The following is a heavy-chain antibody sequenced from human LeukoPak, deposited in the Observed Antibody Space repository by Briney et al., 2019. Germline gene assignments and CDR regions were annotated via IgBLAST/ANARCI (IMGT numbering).Heavy chain of an antibody. CDR1: GGSISRSSYY. CDR2: IYYSGST. CDR3: ASDIRVSHYGGCYFDY. D-gene: IGHD3-10*01. Sequence: SETLSLTCTVSGGSISRSSYYWGWIRQPPGKGLEWIGSIYYSGSTYYNPSLKSRVTVSVDTSKNQFSLKLSSVTAADTAMYYCASDIRVSHYGGCYFDYWGQGTLVTVSS. J-gene: IGHJ4*02. V-gene: IGHV4-39*07.